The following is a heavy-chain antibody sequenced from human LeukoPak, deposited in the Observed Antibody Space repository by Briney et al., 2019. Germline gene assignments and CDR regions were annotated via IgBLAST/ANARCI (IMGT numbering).Heavy chain of an antibody. V-gene: IGHV3-11*01. CDR2: ISTSGTTK. J-gene: IGHJ3*02. CDR3: AGDGDLGAFDI. Sequence: GGSLRLSCVPSGFSFSNYAMSWVRQAPGKGLEWVSYISTSGTTKYYADSVKGRFTISRDNVKNSLYLQMNSLRAEDTAVYYCAGDGDLGAFDIWGQGTMVTVSS. CDR1: GFSFSNYA.